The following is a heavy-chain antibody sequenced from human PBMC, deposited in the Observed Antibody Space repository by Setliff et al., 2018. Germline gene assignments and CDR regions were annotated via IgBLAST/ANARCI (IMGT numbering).Heavy chain of an antibody. CDR2: INRGSGDT. V-gene: IGHV1-3*01. CDR1: GYTFTNYP. CDR3: ARSRILHMVRGVMVLGY. Sequence: ASVKVSCKASGYTFTNYPIHWVRQAPGQRLEWMGWINRGSGDTKYSRKFQGRVTITRDTSASTAYMELSRLTYEDTAVYYCARSRILHMVRGVMVLGYWGQGTLVTVSS. J-gene: IGHJ4*02. D-gene: IGHD3-10*01.